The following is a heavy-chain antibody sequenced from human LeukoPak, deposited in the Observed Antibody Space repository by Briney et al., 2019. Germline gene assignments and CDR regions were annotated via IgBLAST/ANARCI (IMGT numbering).Heavy chain of an antibody. CDR1: GFTFSTYG. Sequence: GGSLRLSCAASGFTFSTYGMNWVRQAPGKGLEWVSYIGSATSNIYYADSVKGRFTISRDNAKNSLYLQINSLRAEDTAVYYCARDVLLDYWGQGTLVTVSS. J-gene: IGHJ4*02. D-gene: IGHD1-26*01. CDR2: IGSATSNI. V-gene: IGHV3-48*01. CDR3: ARDVLLDY.